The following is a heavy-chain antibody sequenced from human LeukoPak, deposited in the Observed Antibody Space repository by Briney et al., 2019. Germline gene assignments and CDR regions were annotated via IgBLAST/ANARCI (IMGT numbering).Heavy chain of an antibody. CDR2: ISGTGGGK. J-gene: IGHJ3*02. V-gene: IGHV3-23*01. CDR3: AKDLAGRYSIDAFDI. CDR1: GFTFSNYA. D-gene: IGHD5-18*01. Sequence: GGYLRLYCAAYGFTFSNYAMSWVRQAPGKGLEWVSCISGTGGGKYYADSVKDRFAISRENSKNTQYLKINSLRAEDTAVYYCAKDLAGRYSIDAFDIWGQGTMVTVSS.